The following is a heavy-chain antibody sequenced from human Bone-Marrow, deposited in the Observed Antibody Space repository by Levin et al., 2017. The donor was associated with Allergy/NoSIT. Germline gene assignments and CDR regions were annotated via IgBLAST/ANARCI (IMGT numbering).Heavy chain of an antibody. Sequence: GESLKISCAASGFTFSSYAMHWVRQAPGKGLEWVAVISYDGSNKYYADSVKGRFTISRDNSKNTLYLQMNSLRAEDTAVYYCARDLRGWLYYFDYWGQGTLVTVSS. CDR2: ISYDGSNK. V-gene: IGHV3-30-3*01. D-gene: IGHD6-19*01. CDR1: GFTFSSYA. J-gene: IGHJ4*02. CDR3: ARDLRGWLYYFDY.